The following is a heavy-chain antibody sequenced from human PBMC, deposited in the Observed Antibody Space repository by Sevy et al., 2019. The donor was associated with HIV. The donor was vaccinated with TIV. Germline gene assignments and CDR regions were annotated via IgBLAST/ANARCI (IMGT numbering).Heavy chain of an antibody. Sequence: SETLSLTCTISGGSIGSSYYWGWVRQRPGKGLELIGTIYYSGNTDYNPSLKSRVTISVDRSKNQVSLKLSSVTAADTAVYYCAKSETVYYYGMDVWGQGTSVTVS. CDR3: AKSETVYYYGMDV. J-gene: IGHJ6*02. D-gene: IGHD4-4*01. V-gene: IGHV4-39*01. CDR2: IYYSGNT. CDR1: GGSIGSSYY.